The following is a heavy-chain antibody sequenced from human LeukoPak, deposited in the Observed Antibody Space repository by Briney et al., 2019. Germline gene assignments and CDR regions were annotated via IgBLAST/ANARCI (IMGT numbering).Heavy chain of an antibody. CDR2: ITSSSSYI. Sequence: GGSLRLSCAASGFMFSTYEMNSVRQAPGQGLEWVSSITSSSSYIYYADSVKGRFTISRDNAKNSLYLQMNSLRAEDTAVYYCARDVLPYSGNYSATLGAGAFDIWGQGTMVTVSS. V-gene: IGHV3-21*01. D-gene: IGHD1-26*01. CDR1: GFMFSTYE. J-gene: IGHJ3*02. CDR3: ARDVLPYSGNYSATLGAGAFDI.